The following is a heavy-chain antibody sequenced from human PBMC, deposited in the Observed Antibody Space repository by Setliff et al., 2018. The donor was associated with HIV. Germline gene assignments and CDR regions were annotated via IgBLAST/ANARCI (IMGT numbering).Heavy chain of an antibody. J-gene: IGHJ3*02. CDR3: AREVLTSGPLGTFDI. CDR1: GGSITGHY. D-gene: IGHD1-26*01. CDR2: IYTSGNT. V-gene: IGHV4-4*07. Sequence: SETLSLTCTVSGGSITGHYWSWIRQPPGKGLEWIGRIYTSGNTNYNPSLKSRVTISADTSKKQFALKLHSMTAADTAVYYCAREVLTSGPLGTFDIWGQGTMVTVSS.